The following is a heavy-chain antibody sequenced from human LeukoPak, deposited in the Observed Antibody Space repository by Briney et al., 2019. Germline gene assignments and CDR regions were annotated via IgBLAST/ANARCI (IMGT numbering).Heavy chain of an antibody. J-gene: IGHJ4*02. V-gene: IGHV1-46*01. CDR3: VRYSGYDYFFVL. Sequence: ASVKVSCKAYGHTLSRYSMHWVRQALGQRLEWMAIIDPSGSTKSAQKFQDRVTLTRDTSTTTVYMELSSLRSEDTAIYYCVRYSGYDYFFVLWGQGTLVTVSS. CDR1: GHTLSRYS. D-gene: IGHD5-12*01. CDR2: IDPSGST.